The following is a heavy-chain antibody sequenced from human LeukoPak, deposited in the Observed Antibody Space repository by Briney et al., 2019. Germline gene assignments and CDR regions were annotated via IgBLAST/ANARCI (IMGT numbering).Heavy chain of an antibody. CDR2: ISGSGGST. CDR3: AKTRAGYSSGRYPGWAIDY. D-gene: IGHD6-19*01. V-gene: IGHV3-23*01. Sequence: PGGSLRLSCAASGFTFNSYAIYWVRQAPGKGLEWVSGISGSGGSTYHADSVKGRFSISRDNSRNTVFLQMHSLRAEDTALYYCAKTRAGYSSGRYPGWAIDYWGQGTLVTASS. CDR1: GFTFNSYA. J-gene: IGHJ4*02.